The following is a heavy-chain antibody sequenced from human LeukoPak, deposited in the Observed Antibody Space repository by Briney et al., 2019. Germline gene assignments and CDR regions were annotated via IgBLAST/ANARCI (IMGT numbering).Heavy chain of an antibody. V-gene: IGHV3-23*01. J-gene: IGHJ4*02. CDR3: AKLSVDDSSGFPP. CDR1: GFTFSSYA. Sequence: PGGSLRLSCAASGFTFSSYAMSWVRQAPGKGLEWVSAISGSGGSTDYADSVKGRFTISRDNSKNTLYLQMNSLRAEDTAVYHCAKLSVDDSSGFPPWGQGTLVTVSS. D-gene: IGHD3-22*01. CDR2: ISGSGGST.